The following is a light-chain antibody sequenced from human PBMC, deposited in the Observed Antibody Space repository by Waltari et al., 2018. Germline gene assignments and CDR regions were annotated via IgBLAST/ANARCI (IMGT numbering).Light chain of an antibody. CDR1: PGSVSTTSY. V-gene: IGLV8-61*01. CDR3: FFYMGSGIWV. J-gene: IGLJ3*02. CDR2: KGN. Sequence: QTVVTQEPSLSVSPGGTVTLTCALSPGSVSTTSYPTWYPQTPGQPPRTLVYKGNSRSSGVPDRFSGSILGNKAALTITGAQADDESHYFCFFYMGSGIWVSGGGTKLTVL.